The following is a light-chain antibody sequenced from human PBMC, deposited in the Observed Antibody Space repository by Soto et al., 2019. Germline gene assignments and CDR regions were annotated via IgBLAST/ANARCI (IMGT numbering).Light chain of an antibody. CDR2: DAS. CDR1: HNVSSD. V-gene: IGKV3-11*01. J-gene: IGKJ4*01. CDR3: QQRNRWPLT. Sequence: EIVLTQSPVTLSLSPGERATLSCRASHNVSSDLLWYQQKPGQSPRLLISDASNRATGIPARFSGSGSGTDFILTISSLEPEDFAVYYCQQRNRWPLTFGGGTRVEIK.